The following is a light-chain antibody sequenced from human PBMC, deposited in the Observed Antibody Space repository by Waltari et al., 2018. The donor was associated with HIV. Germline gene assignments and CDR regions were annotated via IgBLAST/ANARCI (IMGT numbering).Light chain of an antibody. CDR2: AAS. V-gene: IGKV1-39*01. J-gene: IGKJ4*01. Sequence: EIQMTQSPSSLSASVGDRVTITCRASQSISSYFNWYQQKPGKAPKLLIYAASSLQSGVPSRFSGSGSGTDFTLTISSLQPEDFATYYCQQSYSTPLTFGGGTKVEIK. CDR1: QSISSY. CDR3: QQSYSTPLT.